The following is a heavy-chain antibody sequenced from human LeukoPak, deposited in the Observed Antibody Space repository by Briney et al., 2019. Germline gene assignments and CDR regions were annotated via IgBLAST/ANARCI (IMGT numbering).Heavy chain of an antibody. D-gene: IGHD3-10*01. CDR3: AKVTDWGAYYYGSGSYAPFDY. J-gene: IGHJ4*02. CDR2: ISGSGGST. V-gene: IGHV3-23*01. Sequence: PGGSLRLSCAASGFTFSSYAMSWVRQAPGKGLEWVSAISGSGGSTYYADSVKGRFTISRDNSKNTLYLQMNSLRAEDTAVYYCAKVTDWGAYYYGSGSYAPFDYWGQGTLVTVSS. CDR1: GFTFSSYA.